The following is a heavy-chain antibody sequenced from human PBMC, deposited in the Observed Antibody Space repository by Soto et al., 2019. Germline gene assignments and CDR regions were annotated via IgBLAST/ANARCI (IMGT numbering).Heavy chain of an antibody. J-gene: IGHJ6*02. D-gene: IGHD3-3*01. V-gene: IGHV1-69*06. CDR1: GGTFSSSA. CDR2: IIPISGNA. Sequence: SVKVSCKASGGTFSSSAISWVRQAPGQGLEWIGGIIPISGNATYAQMFQGRVTITADKSTSTAYMELSSLRSEDTDVYYCAKGPDRLDHDVWSGCYKDYYYGMDVWGQGTTVTVSS. CDR3: AKGPDRLDHDVWSGCYKDYYYGMDV.